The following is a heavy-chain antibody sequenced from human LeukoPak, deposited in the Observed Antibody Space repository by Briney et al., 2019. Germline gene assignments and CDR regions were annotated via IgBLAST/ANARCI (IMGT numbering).Heavy chain of an antibody. V-gene: IGHV3-33*01. D-gene: IGHD2-2*02. CDR3: AREAVVVPAAIGYFQH. J-gene: IGHJ1*01. CDR2: IWYDGSNK. CDR1: GFTFSSYG. Sequence: GRSLRLSCAASGFTFSSYGMHCVRQTPGKGLEWVAVIWYDGSNKYYADSVKGRFTISRDNSKNTLYLQMNSLRAEDTAVYYCAREAVVVPAAIGYFQHWGQGTLVTVSS.